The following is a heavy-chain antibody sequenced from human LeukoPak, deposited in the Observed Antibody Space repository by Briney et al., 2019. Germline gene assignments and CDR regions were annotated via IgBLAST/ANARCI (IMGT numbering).Heavy chain of an antibody. CDR1: GYTFTSYY. Sequence: ASVKVSCKASGYTFTSYYMHWVRQAPGQGLEWMGIINPSGGSTSYAQKFQGRVTMTRDTSMSTVYMELSSLRSEDTAVYYCARDLIPHYYDSSGSNWFDPWGQGTLVTVSS. D-gene: IGHD3-22*01. J-gene: IGHJ5*02. CDR3: ARDLIPHYYDSSGSNWFDP. V-gene: IGHV1-46*01. CDR2: INPSGGST.